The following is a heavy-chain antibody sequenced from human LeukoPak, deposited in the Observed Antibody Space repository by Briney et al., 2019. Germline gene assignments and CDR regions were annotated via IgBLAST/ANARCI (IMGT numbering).Heavy chain of an antibody. D-gene: IGHD5-18*01. CDR1: GFTFSRYQ. CDR3: AKDGYSYGHAHDY. Sequence: GGSLRLSCAASGFTFSRYQMNWVRQAPGKGLEWVSYISSSGSTIYYADSVKGRFTISRDNAKNSLYLQMNSLRAEDTAVYYCAKDGYSYGHAHDYWGQGTLVTVSP. V-gene: IGHV3-48*03. J-gene: IGHJ4*02. CDR2: ISSSGSTI.